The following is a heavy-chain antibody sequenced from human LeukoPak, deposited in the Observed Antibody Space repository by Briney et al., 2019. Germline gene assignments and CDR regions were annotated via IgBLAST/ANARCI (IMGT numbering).Heavy chain of an antibody. CDR2: IYNSGGT. CDR3: ARGSAIGLAY. Sequence: SETLSLTCSVSGGSISSDYWSWIRQPAGKGLEWIGHIYNSGGTSYNPSLSSRVTMSIDTAKNQFSLKLSSVTAADTAVYYCARGSAIGLAYWGQGSLVTVSS. J-gene: IGHJ4*02. V-gene: IGHV4-4*07. CDR1: GGSISSDY.